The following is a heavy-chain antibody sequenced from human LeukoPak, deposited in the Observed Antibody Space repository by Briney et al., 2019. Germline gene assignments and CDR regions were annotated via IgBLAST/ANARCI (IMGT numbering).Heavy chain of an antibody. CDR2: ISYDGSNK. V-gene: IGHV3-30-3*01. Sequence: GGSLRLSCAASGFTFSSYAMHWVRQAPGKGLEWVAVISYDGSNKYYADSVKGRFPISRDNSKNTLYLQMNSLRAEDTAVYYCAAPAAPYYYDSSGYISPAGRGQGTLVTVSS. J-gene: IGHJ4*02. D-gene: IGHD3-22*01. CDR1: GFTFSSYA. CDR3: AAPAAPYYYDSSGYISPAG.